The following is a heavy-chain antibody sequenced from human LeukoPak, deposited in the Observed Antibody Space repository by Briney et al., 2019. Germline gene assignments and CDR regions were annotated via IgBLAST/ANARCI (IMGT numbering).Heavy chain of an antibody. D-gene: IGHD1-26*01. CDR1: GGSISSSNW. CDR2: IYHSGST. V-gene: IGHV4-4*02. CDR3: ASGSGSYYPFDY. Sequence: SGTLSLTCAVSGGSISSSNWWSWVRQPPGRGLEWIGEIYHSGSTNYNPSLKSRVTISVDKSKNQFSLKLTSVTAADTAVYYCASGSGSYYPFDYWGQGTLVTVSS. J-gene: IGHJ4*02.